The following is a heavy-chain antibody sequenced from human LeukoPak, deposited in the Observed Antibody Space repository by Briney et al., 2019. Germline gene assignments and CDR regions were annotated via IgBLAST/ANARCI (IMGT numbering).Heavy chain of an antibody. J-gene: IGHJ4*02. D-gene: IGHD1-14*01. CDR2: IYSGGAI. Sequence: GGSLRLSCVASGFAVCSNYMSRVRQAPGKGLEWVSLIYSGGAIRYADSVKGRFTISRDSSKNTLFLQMNDLTVEDTARYYCARRPGNWGQGILVTVSS. V-gene: IGHV3-53*01. CDR1: GFAVCSNY. CDR3: ARRPGN.